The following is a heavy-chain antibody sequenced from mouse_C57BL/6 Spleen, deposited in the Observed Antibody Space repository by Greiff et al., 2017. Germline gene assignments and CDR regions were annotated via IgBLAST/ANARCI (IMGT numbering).Heavy chain of an antibody. V-gene: IGHV1-80*01. CDR2: IYPGDGDT. CDR3: ARLVTTVVVRYFDV. J-gene: IGHJ1*03. D-gene: IGHD1-1*01. Sequence: VQLQQSGAELVKPGASVKISCKASGYAFSSYWMNWVKQRPGKGLEWIGQIYPGDGDTNYNGKFKGKATLTADKSSSTAYMQLSSLTSEDSAVYFCARLVTTVVVRYFDVWGTGTTVTVSS. CDR1: GYAFSSYW.